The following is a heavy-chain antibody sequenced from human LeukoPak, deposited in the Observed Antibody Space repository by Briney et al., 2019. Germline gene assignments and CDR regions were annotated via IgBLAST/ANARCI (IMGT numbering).Heavy chain of an antibody. J-gene: IGHJ4*02. CDR1: GFTFSGSA. V-gene: IGHV3-73*01. D-gene: IGHD4-11*01. CDR2: IRSKANSYAT. Sequence: GGSLRLSCAASGFTFSGSAMHWVRQASGKGLEWVGRIRSKANSYATVYAASVKGRFTISRDDSKNTAYLQMNSLKTEDTAVYYCTSPYSNSDYWGQGTLVTVSS. CDR3: TSPYSNSDY.